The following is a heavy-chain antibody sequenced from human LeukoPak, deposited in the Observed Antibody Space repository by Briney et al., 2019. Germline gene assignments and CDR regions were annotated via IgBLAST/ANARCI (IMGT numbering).Heavy chain of an antibody. CDR2: INPKNGGT. CDR1: GYNFAHN. CDR3: VVSIQAAAIPAFDS. V-gene: IGHV1-2*02. Sequence: ASVKVSCKASGYNFAHNIHWVRQAPGQGHEFMGWINPKNGGTKYSQNFQGRVTMTRDTSISTVYMELSSLGSDDTAVYYCVVSIQAAAIPAFDSWGQGTLVTVSS. J-gene: IGHJ4*02. D-gene: IGHD6-25*01.